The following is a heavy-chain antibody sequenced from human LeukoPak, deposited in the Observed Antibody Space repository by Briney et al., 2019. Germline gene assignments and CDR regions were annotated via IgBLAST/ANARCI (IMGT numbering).Heavy chain of an antibody. Sequence: SETLSVTCTVSGGSITSYFGSWIRQPPGKGLEWIGYIYHSGCTNYNPSLKSRVTISADTSKSQLSLKLRSVTAADTAVYYCAQKAPFSPEYSQGWGQGTLVTVSS. D-gene: IGHD2/OR15-2a*01. J-gene: IGHJ1*01. CDR1: GGSITSYF. V-gene: IGHV4-59*01. CDR2: IYHSGCT. CDR3: AQKAPFSPEYSQG.